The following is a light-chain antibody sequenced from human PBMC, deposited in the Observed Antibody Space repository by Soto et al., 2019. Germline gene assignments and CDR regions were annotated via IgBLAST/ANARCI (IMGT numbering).Light chain of an antibody. J-gene: IGKJ4*01. CDR1: QSLSSN. CDR2: GAS. V-gene: IGKV3-15*01. CDR3: QQDNNWPLT. Sequence: EIVIKQSPATLSVSPGERATLSCRASQSLSSNLAWYQQKPGQAPRLLIYGASTRATGIPARFSGSGSGTEFTLTICSLQSEDFTVYYCQQDNNWPLTFGGGTKVDVK.